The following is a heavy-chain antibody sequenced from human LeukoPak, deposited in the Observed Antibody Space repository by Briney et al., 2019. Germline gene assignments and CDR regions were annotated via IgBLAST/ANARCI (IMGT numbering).Heavy chain of an antibody. Sequence: PSETLSLTCAVSGGSISSGGYSWSWIRQPPGKGLEWIGYIYHSGSTYYNPSLKSRVTISVDRSKNQFSQKLSSVTAADTAVYYCARLRGYSYGHGGDYWGQGTLVTVSS. J-gene: IGHJ4*02. V-gene: IGHV4-30-2*01. CDR3: ARLRGYSYGHGGDY. CDR2: IYHSGST. CDR1: GGSISSGGYS. D-gene: IGHD5-18*01.